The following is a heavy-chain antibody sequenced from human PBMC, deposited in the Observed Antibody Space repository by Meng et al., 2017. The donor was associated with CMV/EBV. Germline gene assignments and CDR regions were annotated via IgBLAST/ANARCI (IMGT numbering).Heavy chain of an antibody. V-gene: IGHV1-69*02. Sequence: SVKVSCKASGGTFSSYTISWVRQAPGQGLEWMGRIIPILGIANYAQKFQGRVTITADKSTSTAYMELSSLRSEDTAVYYCASEGDIVVVGPAFDIWGQGTMVTVSS. J-gene: IGHJ3*02. CDR1: GGTFSSYT. CDR2: IIPILGIA. CDR3: ASEGDIVVVGPAFDI. D-gene: IGHD2-2*01.